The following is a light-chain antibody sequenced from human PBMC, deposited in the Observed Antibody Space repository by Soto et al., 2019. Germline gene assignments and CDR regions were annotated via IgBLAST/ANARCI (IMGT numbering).Light chain of an antibody. Sequence: EIVMTQSPATLSVSPGGRATLSCRASQSISDTLAWYQQKPGQAPRLLIYGASTRATGFPARFSGSGSGADFTLTISSLQSEDFALYYCQQYDNWPWTFGQGTKVEIK. CDR1: QSISDT. CDR3: QQYDNWPWT. V-gene: IGKV3-15*01. CDR2: GAS. J-gene: IGKJ1*01.